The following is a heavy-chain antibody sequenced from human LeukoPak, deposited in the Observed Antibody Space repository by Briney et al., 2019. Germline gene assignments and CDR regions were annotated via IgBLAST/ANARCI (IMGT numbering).Heavy chain of an antibody. V-gene: IGHV1-69*02. CDR2: IIPILGIA. J-gene: IGHJ6*03. CDR3: ARAGRAARSYYYYYMDV. Sequence: SVKVSCKASGGTFSSYTISWVRQAPGQGLKWMGRIIPILGIANYAQKFQGRVTITADKSTSTAYMELSSLRSEDTAVYYCARAGRAARSYYYYYMDVWGKGTTVTVSS. D-gene: IGHD6-6*01. CDR1: GGTFSSYT.